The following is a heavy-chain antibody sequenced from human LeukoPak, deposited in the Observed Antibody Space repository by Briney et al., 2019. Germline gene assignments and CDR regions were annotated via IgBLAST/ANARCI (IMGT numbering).Heavy chain of an antibody. CDR3: ARRPSYSSGWYFRVGYFQH. D-gene: IGHD6-19*01. Sequence: PGGSLRLSCAASGLTFSSYAMHWVRQAPGKGLEWVAVISYDGSNKYYADSVKGRFTISRDNSKNTLYLQMNSVRAEDTAVYYCARRPSYSSGWYFRVGYFQHWGQGTLVTVSS. V-gene: IGHV3-30-3*01. J-gene: IGHJ1*01. CDR2: ISYDGSNK. CDR1: GLTFSSYA.